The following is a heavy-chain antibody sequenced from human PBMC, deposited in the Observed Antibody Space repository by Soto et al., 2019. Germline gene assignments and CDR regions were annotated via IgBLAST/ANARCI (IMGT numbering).Heavy chain of an antibody. CDR2: IYSSGST. D-gene: IGHD4-17*01. CDR3: ARGATVTQYDY. V-gene: IGHV4-59*01. J-gene: IGHJ4*02. Sequence: SETLSLTCTVSGGSISSYYWSWIRQPPGRGLEWIGYIYSSGSTNYKPSLKSRVTISVDTSKKQFSLKLSPLTAADSAVYYCARGATVTQYDYWGQGTLVTVSS. CDR1: GGSISSYY.